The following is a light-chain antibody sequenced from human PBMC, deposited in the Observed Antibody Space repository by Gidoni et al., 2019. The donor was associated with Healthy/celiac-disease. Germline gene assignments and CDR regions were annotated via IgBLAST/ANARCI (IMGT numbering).Light chain of an antibody. CDR3: QKYNSTPWT. CDR1: QGISNY. V-gene: IGKV1-27*01. J-gene: IGKJ1*01. Sequence: DIQMTQSPSSLSASVGDRVTITCRASQGISNYLAWYQQKPGKVPKLLIYAASTSQSGVPSRFSGSGSGTDFTLTISSLQPEDVATYYCQKYNSTPWTFGQXTKVEIK. CDR2: AAS.